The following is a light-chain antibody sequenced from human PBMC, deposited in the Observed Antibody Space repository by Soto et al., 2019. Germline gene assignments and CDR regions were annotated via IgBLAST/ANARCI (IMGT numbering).Light chain of an antibody. CDR1: QSISSH. J-gene: IGKJ4*01. CDR2: DAS. CDR3: QQRPNWPLT. V-gene: IGKV3-11*01. Sequence: EIVLTQSPATLSLSTGEGATLSCSARQSISSHLAWYQQKPGQAPRLLMYDASNRATGIPARFSGSGSGTDFTLTISSLAPEDFAVYYCQQRPNWPLTFGGGTKVEIK.